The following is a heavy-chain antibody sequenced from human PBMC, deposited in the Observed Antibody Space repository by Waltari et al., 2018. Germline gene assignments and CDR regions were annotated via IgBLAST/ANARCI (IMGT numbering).Heavy chain of an antibody. J-gene: IGHJ6*02. D-gene: IGHD1-26*01. CDR1: GFTFSSYA. CDR3: ARDGGSYSYYGMDV. V-gene: IGHV3-30-3*01. Sequence: QVQLVESGGGVVQPGRSLRLSCAASGFTFSSYAMHWVRQAPGKGLEWVAVISYDGSNKYYADSVKGRFTSSRDNSKNTLYLQMNSLRAEDTAVYYCARDGGSYSYYGMDVWGQGTTVTVSS. CDR2: ISYDGSNK.